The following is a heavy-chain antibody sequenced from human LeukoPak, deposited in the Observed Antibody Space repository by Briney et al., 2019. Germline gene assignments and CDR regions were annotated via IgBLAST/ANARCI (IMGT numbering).Heavy chain of an antibody. D-gene: IGHD3-22*01. J-gene: IGHJ4*02. Sequence: SETLSLTCSVSGGSIGTYFWSWIRQPPGKGLEWIGYIYYSGSTNYNPSLKSRVTISVDTSKNQFSLKLSSVTAADTAVYYCAGHYDSSGYWRYWGQGTLVTVSS. CDR1: GGSIGTYF. V-gene: IGHV4-59*08. CDR3: AGHYDSSGYWRY. CDR2: IYYSGST.